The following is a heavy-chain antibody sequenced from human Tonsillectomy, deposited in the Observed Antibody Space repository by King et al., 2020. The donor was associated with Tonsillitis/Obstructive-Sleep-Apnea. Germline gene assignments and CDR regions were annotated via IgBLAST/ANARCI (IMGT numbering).Heavy chain of an antibody. Sequence: EVQLVESGGGLVQPGGSLRLSCAASGFTFRSYSMNWVRQAPGKGLEWVSYISSSSSTIYYADSVRGRFTISRDNAENLLYLHMDSLRDEDTAVYYCARTYFYGSGSYWWGQGTLVTVSS. J-gene: IGHJ4*02. V-gene: IGHV3-48*02. CDR2: ISSSSSTI. D-gene: IGHD3-10*01. CDR3: ARTYFYGSGSYW. CDR1: GFTFRSYS.